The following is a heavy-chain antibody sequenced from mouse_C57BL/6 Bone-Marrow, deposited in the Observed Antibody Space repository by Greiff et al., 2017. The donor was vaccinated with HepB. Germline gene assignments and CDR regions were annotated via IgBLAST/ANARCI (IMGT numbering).Heavy chain of an antibody. Sequence: QVQLQQPGAELVKPGASVKMSCKASGYTFTSYWITWVKQRPGQGLEWIGDIYPGSGSTNYNEKFKSKATLTVDTPSSTAYMQLSSLTSEDSAVYYCARDYGSSYVRYFDYWGQGTTLTVS. CDR1: GYTFTSYW. V-gene: IGHV1-55*01. CDR2: IYPGSGST. J-gene: IGHJ2*01. D-gene: IGHD1-1*01. CDR3: ARDYGSSYVRYFDY.